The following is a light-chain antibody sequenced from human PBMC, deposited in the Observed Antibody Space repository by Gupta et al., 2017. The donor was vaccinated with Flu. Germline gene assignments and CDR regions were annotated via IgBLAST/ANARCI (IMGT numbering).Light chain of an antibody. Sequence: QPVLTQPPSASASLGASVTRTCTLSSGYSNSKVDWYPQRPGKGPRCGMREASGGNVEFRGNGAPDRSSVLGSGLNANLTITSVQEEDEGDYHCWEDQGTGSNIAWVFGGGTKLTVL. J-gene: IGLJ3*02. CDR2: EASGGNVE. V-gene: IGLV9-49*01. CDR1: SGYSNSK. CDR3: WEDQGTGSNIAWV.